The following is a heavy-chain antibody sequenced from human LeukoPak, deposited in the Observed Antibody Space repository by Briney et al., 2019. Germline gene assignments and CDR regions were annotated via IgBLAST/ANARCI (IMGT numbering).Heavy chain of an antibody. Sequence: PGGSLRLSCAASGFTFSSYSMNWVRQAPGKGLEWVSAISGSGGSTYYADSVKGRFTISRDNSKNTLYLQMNSLRAEDTAVYYCAKDLDSSGYFYFDIWGQGTMVTVSS. CDR1: GFTFSSYS. D-gene: IGHD3-22*01. V-gene: IGHV3-23*01. J-gene: IGHJ3*02. CDR3: AKDLDSSGYFYFDI. CDR2: ISGSGGST.